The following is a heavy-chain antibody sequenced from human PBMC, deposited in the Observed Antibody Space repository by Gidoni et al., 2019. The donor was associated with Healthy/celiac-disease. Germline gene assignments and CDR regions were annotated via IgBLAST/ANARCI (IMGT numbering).Heavy chain of an antibody. V-gene: IGHV4-4*07. D-gene: IGHD2-2*01. Sequence: QVQLQESGPGLVKPSETLSLTCTVSGGSISSYYWSWIRQPAGKGLEWIGRIYTSGRTNYNPSLKSRVTMSVDTSKNQFSLKLSSVTAADTAVYYCARDSIVVVPAAREYNWFDPWGQGTLVTVSS. CDR2: IYTSGRT. CDR3: ARDSIVVVPAAREYNWFDP. J-gene: IGHJ5*02. CDR1: GGSISSYY.